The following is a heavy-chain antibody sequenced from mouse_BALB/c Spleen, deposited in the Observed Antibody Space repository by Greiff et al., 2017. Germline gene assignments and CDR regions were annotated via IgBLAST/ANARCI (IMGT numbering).Heavy chain of an antibody. CDR3: TREDYDYDGSWYFDV. J-gene: IGHJ1*01. CDR2: ISSGGSYT. Sequence: EVMLVESGGGLVKPGGSLKLSCAASGFTFSSYTMSWVRQTPEKRLEWVATISSGGSYTYYPDSVKGRFTISRDNAKNTLYLQMSSLKSEDTAMYYCTREDYDYDGSWYFDVWGAGTTVTVSS. CDR1: GFTFSSYT. D-gene: IGHD2-4*01. V-gene: IGHV5-6-4*01.